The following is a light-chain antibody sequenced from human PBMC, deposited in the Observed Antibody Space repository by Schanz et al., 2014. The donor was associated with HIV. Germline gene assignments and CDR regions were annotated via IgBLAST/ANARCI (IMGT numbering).Light chain of an antibody. CDR2: AAS. Sequence: DTVLTQSPGTLSLSPGERATLSCRASQSVSSNYLAWYQQKPSQAPRLLIYAASSRATGIPDRFSGSGSGTEFTLIISRLEPEDFAVYYCQQYGSSPLTFGGGTKVDIK. CDR3: QQYGSSPLT. CDR1: QSVSSNY. V-gene: IGKV3-20*01. J-gene: IGKJ4*01.